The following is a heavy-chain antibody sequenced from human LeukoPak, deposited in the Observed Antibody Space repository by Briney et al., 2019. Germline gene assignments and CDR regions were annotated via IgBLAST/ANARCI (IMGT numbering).Heavy chain of an antibody. V-gene: IGHV4-34*01. J-gene: IGHJ1*01. Sequence: PSETLSLTCTVSGGSISSYYWSWVRQPPGKGLEWIGEINHSGSTNYNPSLKSRVTISVDTSKNQFSLKLSSVTAADTAVYYCARHGRDSSGYWGPLQYFQHWGQGTLVTVSS. D-gene: IGHD3-22*01. CDR1: GGSISSYY. CDR3: ARHGRDSSGYWGPLQYFQH. CDR2: INHSGST.